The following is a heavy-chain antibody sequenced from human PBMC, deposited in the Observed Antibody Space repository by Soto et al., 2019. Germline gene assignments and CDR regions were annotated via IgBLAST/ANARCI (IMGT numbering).Heavy chain of an antibody. J-gene: IGHJ6*02. V-gene: IGHV3-21*01. CDR2: ISSSSAYI. CDR1: GFTFSSYS. D-gene: IGHD2-2*01. Sequence: PGGSLRLSCAASGFTFSSYSMTWVRQAPGKGLEWVSTISSSSAYIYYADSVKGRFPISRDNAKNSLYLQMNSLRAEDTAVYYCERDDIVVVPADWNYYYYYGMDVWGQGATVTVSS. CDR3: ERDDIVVVPADWNYYYYYGMDV.